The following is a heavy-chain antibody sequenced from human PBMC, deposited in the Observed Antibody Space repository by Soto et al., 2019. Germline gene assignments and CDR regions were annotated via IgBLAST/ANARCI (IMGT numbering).Heavy chain of an antibody. CDR3: AREFGGYKNYYYYAVDV. CDR2: IYHSGNT. J-gene: IGHJ6*02. V-gene: IGHV4-31*03. Sequence: QVQLEESGPGLVKPSETLSLTSTASGGTISGGGNYWTWIRQHPGKGLEWIGNIYHSGNTHYNPSLKSRLTISLVSSKNQFSLRLNSVTAADTAVYYCAREFGGYKNYYYYAVDVWGQGTAVTVSS. D-gene: IGHD2-15*01. CDR1: GGTISGGGNY.